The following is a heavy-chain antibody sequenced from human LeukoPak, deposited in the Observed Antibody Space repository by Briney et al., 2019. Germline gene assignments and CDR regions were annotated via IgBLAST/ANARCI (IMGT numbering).Heavy chain of an antibody. CDR1: GGSVSSGNYY. V-gene: IGHV4-61*02. D-gene: IGHD1-26*01. CDR3: TRGGELMNY. CDR2: IYTSGST. J-gene: IGHJ4*02. Sequence: SETLSLTCTVSGGSVSSGNYYWTWLRQPAGKGLEWIGRIYTSGSTNYNPSLKSRVTISIDASKNQFSLRLSPVTAADTAVYYCTRGGELMNYWGQGTLVTVSS.